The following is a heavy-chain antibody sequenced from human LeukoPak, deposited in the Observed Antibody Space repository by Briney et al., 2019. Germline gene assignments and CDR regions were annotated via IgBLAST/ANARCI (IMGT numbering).Heavy chain of an antibody. J-gene: IGHJ4*02. CDR1: GGSISSSTHY. CDR3: ARRTTTGTTVLTPIYFGC. V-gene: IGHV4-39*01. CDR2: IYYSGTT. Sequence: SETLSLTCTVSGGSISSSTHYWGWIRQPPGKGLEWIGTIYYSGTTYYNPSLKSRVTISVDTSKNQFSLKLSSVTAADTAVYYCARRTTTGTTVLTPIYFGCWGQGTLVTASS. D-gene: IGHD4-23*01.